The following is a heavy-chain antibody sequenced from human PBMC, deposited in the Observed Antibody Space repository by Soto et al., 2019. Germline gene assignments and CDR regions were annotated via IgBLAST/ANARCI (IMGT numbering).Heavy chain of an antibody. V-gene: IGHV2-5*01. CDR2: IYWNDEK. Sequence: GSGPTLVNPTQTLTLTCTFSGFSLSTSGVRVGWIRQPPGEAGEGLAVIYWNDEKGYSPSLKSRLTITKDNSKNQVVLTMTNVDPVDTGTYYCAHTEGDCRKGVCYTPWFDPWGQGTLVTVSS. D-gene: IGHD2-8*01. J-gene: IGHJ5*02. CDR1: GFSLSTSGVR. CDR3: AHTEGDCRKGVCYTPWFDP.